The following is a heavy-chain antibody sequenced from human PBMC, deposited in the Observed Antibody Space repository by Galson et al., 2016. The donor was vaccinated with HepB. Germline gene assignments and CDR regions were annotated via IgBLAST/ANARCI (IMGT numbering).Heavy chain of an antibody. CDR3: ARGDASSEWLDP. D-gene: IGHD6-6*01. CDR2: IYYSGTT. CDR1: GVSISGYY. J-gene: IGHJ5*02. Sequence: SETLSLTCTVSGVSISGYYWSWIRQSPGRGLEWIAFIYYSGTTNYNPSLESRVTISLDTSENQFSLNLRSVTAADTAVYYCARGDASSEWLDPWGQGTLVTVSS. V-gene: IGHV4-59*01.